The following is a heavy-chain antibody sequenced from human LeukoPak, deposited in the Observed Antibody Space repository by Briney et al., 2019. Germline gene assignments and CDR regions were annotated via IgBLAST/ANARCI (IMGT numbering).Heavy chain of an antibody. CDR2: INPSGGST. Sequence: ASVKVSCKASGYTFTSYYMHWVRQAPGQGLEWMGIINPSGGSTSYAQKFQGRVTMTRDTSTSTVYLELSSLRSEDTAVYYCARPSTRTYGMDVWGQGTTVTVSS. V-gene: IGHV1-46*01. CDR1: GYTFTSYY. CDR3: ARPSTRTYGMDV. D-gene: IGHD1-7*01. J-gene: IGHJ6*02.